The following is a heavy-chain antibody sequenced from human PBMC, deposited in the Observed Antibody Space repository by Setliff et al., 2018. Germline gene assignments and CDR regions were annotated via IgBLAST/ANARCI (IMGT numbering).Heavy chain of an antibody. CDR2: TYYSGDA. Sequence: ASETLSLTCTVSGGSISTNTYFWGWIRQSPGKGLEWIGNTYYSGDAYYNPSLKSRVTISVDTSRNQFSLKLSSVTAADTAVYYCAGRDYSGGDSWGHGTLVTVSS. J-gene: IGHJ5*01. V-gene: IGHV4-39*01. CDR1: GGSISTNTYF. CDR3: AGRDYSGGDS. D-gene: IGHD4-4*01.